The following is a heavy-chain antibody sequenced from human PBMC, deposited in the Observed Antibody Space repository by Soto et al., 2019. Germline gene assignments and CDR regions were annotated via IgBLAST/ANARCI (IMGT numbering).Heavy chain of an antibody. CDR3: ARATPLSGGWYGNYYYYYGMDV. Sequence: GASVKVSCKASGYTFTGYYMHWVRQAPGQGLEWMGWINPNSGGTNYAQKFQGWVTMTRGTSISTAYMELSRLRSDDTAVYYCARATPLSGGWYGNYYYYYGMDVWGQGTTVTVSS. CDR2: INPNSGGT. J-gene: IGHJ6*02. D-gene: IGHD6-19*01. V-gene: IGHV1-2*04. CDR1: GYTFTGYY.